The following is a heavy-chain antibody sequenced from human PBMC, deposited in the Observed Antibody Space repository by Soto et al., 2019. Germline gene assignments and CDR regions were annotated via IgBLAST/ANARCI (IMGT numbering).Heavy chain of an antibody. D-gene: IGHD3-16*01. V-gene: IGHV1-8*01. CDR1: GYTFTSYD. Sequence: VSVKVSRKAAGYTFTSYDINWVRQTTGQGLEWMGWMNPNSGNTGYAQKFQGRVTMTRNTSISTAYMELSSPRSEDTAVYYCARGRGDDYLWGSPPSHFDYWGQGTLVTVSS. CDR3: ARGRGDDYLWGSPPSHFDY. CDR2: MNPNSGNT. J-gene: IGHJ4*02.